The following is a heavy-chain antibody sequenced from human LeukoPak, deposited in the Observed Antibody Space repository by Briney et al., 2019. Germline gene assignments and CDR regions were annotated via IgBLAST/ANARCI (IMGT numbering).Heavy chain of an antibody. CDR1: GGSISSGSYY. D-gene: IGHD6-6*01. CDR3: ARDVGIAARLGDWFDP. V-gene: IGHV4-61*02. CDR2: IYTSGST. Sequence: PSQTLSLTCTVSGGSISSGSYYWSWIRQPAGKGLEWIGRIYTSGSTNYNPSLKSRVTISVDTSKNQFSLKLSSVTAADTAVYYCARDVGIAARLGDWFDPWGQGTLVTVSP. J-gene: IGHJ5*02.